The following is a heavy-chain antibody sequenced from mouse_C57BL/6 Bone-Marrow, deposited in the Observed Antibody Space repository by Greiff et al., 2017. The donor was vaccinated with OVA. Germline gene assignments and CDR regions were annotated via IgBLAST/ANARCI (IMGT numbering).Heavy chain of an antibody. CDR1: GYTFTSYW. D-gene: IGHD1-1*01. J-gene: IGHJ1*03. CDR2: INPSNGGP. Sequence: QVQLQQPGTELVKPGASVKLSCKASGYTFTSYWMHWVKQRPGQGLERIGNINPSNGGPNYNEKFKRKATLTVDKSSSTAYMRLSSLTSEDSAVYYCARKGYGSSYLWYFDVWGTGTTVTVSS. CDR3: ARKGYGSSYLWYFDV. V-gene: IGHV1-53*01.